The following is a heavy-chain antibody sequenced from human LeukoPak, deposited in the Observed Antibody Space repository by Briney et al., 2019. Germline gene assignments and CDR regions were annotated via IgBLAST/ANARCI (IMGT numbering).Heavy chain of an antibody. V-gene: IGHV3-9*01. CDR2: ISWNSGSI. CDR3: ARDPTDY. J-gene: IGHJ4*02. Sequence: GRSLRLSCAASGFTFDDYAMHWVRQAPGKGLEWVSGISWNSGSIGYADSVKGRFTISRDNAKNSLYLQMNSLRAEDTAVYYCARDPTDYWGQGTLVTVSS. CDR1: GFTFDDYA.